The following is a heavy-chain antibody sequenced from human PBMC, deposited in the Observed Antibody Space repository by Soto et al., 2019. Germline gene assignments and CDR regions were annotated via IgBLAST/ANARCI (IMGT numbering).Heavy chain of an antibody. V-gene: IGHV3-23*01. CDR2: ISGSGGST. J-gene: IGHJ5*02. CDR3: AKDRSCSGGSCYSRIGKNNWFDP. Sequence: GGSLRLSCAASGFTFSSYAMSWVRQAPGKGLEWVSAISGSGGSTYYADSVKGRFTISRDNSKSTLYLQMNSLRAEDTAVYYCAKDRSCSGGSCYSRIGKNNWFDPWGQGT. D-gene: IGHD2-15*01. CDR1: GFTFSSYA.